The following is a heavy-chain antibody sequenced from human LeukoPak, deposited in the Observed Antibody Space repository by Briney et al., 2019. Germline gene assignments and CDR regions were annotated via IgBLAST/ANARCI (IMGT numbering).Heavy chain of an antibody. J-gene: IGHJ6*02. Sequence: PSETLSLTCAVSGGSISSGGYSWSWIRQPPGKGLEWIGYIYHSGSTYYNPSLKSRVTISVDRSKNQFSLKLSSVTAADTAVYYCAGDPHDGSYGMDVWGQGTTVTVSS. D-gene: IGHD5-24*01. CDR3: AGDPHDGSYGMDV. CDR1: GGSISSGGYS. V-gene: IGHV4-30-2*01. CDR2: IYHSGST.